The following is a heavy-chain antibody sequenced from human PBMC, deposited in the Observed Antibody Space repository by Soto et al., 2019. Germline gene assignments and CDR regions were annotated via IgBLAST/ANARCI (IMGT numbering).Heavy chain of an antibody. Sequence: GESLKISCKGSGYSFISYLIAWVRQMPGKGLEYMGIIYPNDPETRYSPSFQGQVTMSADKSTSTIYLHWSSLKASDTAVYYCARRGAAAPFDYWGQGTMVTVSS. CDR3: ARRGAAAPFDY. CDR1: GYSFISYL. D-gene: IGHD6-25*01. CDR2: IYPNDPET. J-gene: IGHJ4*02. V-gene: IGHV5-51*01.